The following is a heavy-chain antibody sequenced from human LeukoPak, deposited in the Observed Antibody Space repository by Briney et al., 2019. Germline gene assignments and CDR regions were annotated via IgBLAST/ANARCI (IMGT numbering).Heavy chain of an antibody. Sequence: PSETLSLTCTVSGGSISSSSYYWGWIRQPPGKGLEWIGSIYYSGSTYYNPSLKSRVTISVDTSKNQFSLKLSSVTAADTAVYYCARDSDYGDLLTDAFDIWGQGTMVTVSS. D-gene: IGHD4-17*01. J-gene: IGHJ3*02. V-gene: IGHV4-39*07. CDR1: GGSISSSSYY. CDR3: ARDSDYGDLLTDAFDI. CDR2: IYYSGST.